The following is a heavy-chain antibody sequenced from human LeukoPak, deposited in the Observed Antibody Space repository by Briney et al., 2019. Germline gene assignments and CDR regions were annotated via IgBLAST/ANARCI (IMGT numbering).Heavy chain of an antibody. CDR3: AKLCDSSGYYHRPDY. CDR2: IDPSDSYT. CDR1: GYSFTSYW. V-gene: IGHV5-10-1*01. Sequence: GESLRISCKGSGYSFTSYWISWVRQMPGKGLEWMGRIDPSDSYTNYSPSFQGHVTISADKSISTAYLQWSSLKASDTAMYYCAKLCDSSGYYHRPDYWGQGTLVTVSS. J-gene: IGHJ4*02. D-gene: IGHD3-22*01.